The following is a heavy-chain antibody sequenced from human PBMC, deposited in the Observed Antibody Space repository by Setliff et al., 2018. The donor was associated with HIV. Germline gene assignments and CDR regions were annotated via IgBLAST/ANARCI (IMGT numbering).Heavy chain of an antibody. CDR3: AAWGPRYSYAPYFFDS. CDR1: GVSISSSNLY. CDR2: INHSGST. Sequence: SETLSLTCTVSGVSISSSNLYWTWIRQPPGKGLEWIGEINHSGSTNYSPSLKSRVTISVDASRNQFSLRLSSVTAADTAVYYCAAWGPRYSYAPYFFDSWGQGTLVTVSS. V-gene: IGHV4-39*07. J-gene: IGHJ4*02. D-gene: IGHD5-18*01.